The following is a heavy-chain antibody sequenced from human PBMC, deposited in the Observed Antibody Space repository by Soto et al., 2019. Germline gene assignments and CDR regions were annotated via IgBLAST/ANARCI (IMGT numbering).Heavy chain of an antibody. CDR1: GGSISSYY. V-gene: IGHV4-59*01. CDR3: AREGYSYGQEYFQH. CDR2: IYYSGST. D-gene: IGHD5-18*01. Sequence: PSETLSLTCTVSGGSISSYYWSRIRQPPGKGLEWIGYIYYSGSTNYNPSLKSRVTISVDTSKNQFSLKLSSVTAADTAVYYCAREGYSYGQEYFQHWGQGTLVTVSS. J-gene: IGHJ1*01.